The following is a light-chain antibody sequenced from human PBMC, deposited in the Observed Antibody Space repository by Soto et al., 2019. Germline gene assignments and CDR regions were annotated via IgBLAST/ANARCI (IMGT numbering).Light chain of an antibody. J-gene: IGKJ1*01. V-gene: IGKV3-15*01. CDR1: RVISSN. CDR3: HQYSNWPRWM. Sequence: IVMTQSPATLSVSPGERATLSCSASRVISSNLAWYQQKPGQAPRLLIYDASNRATGIPARFSGSGSGTEFTLTISSLQSEDSAVDYGHQYSNWPRWMFGQGTKVDIQ. CDR2: DAS.